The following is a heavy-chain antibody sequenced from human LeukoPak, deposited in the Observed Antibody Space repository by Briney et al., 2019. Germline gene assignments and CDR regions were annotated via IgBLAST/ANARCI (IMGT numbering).Heavy chain of an antibody. D-gene: IGHD3-22*01. CDR3: ARIRADSSGYYYKYFDF. J-gene: IGHJ4*02. V-gene: IGHV3-48*03. Sequence: PGGSLRLSCVVSGFTFSIYEMNWVRQAPGKGLEWVSYISSGGGTIYYADSVKGRFTISRDNDKNSLYLQMNGMRAADAAVYYCARIRADSSGYYYKYFDFWGQGTLVTVSS. CDR2: ISSGGGTI. CDR1: GFTFSIYE.